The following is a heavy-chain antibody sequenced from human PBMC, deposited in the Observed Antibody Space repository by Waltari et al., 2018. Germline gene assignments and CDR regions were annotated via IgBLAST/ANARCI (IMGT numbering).Heavy chain of an antibody. CDR1: GGTFSSYA. J-gene: IGHJ4*02. CDR3: AREPTGYSSSWYRYYFDY. V-gene: IGHV1-69*05. Sequence: QVQLVQSGAEVKKPGSSVKVSCKASGGTFSSYAISWVRQAPGQGLEWMGRIIPIFGTANYAQKFQGRVTITTDESTSTAYMELSSLRSEDTAVYYCAREPTGYSSSWYRYYFDYWGQGTLVTVSS. D-gene: IGHD6-13*01. CDR2: IIPIFGTA.